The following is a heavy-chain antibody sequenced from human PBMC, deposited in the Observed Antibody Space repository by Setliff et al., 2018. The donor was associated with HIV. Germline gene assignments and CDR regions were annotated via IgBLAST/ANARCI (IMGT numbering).Heavy chain of an antibody. J-gene: IGHJ2*01. D-gene: IGHD1-26*01. CDR3: ARDHHSGRGSNFPWYSDL. CDR1: GYTFSNYG. V-gene: IGHV1-18*01. CDR2: ITSYNGNT. Sequence: ASVKVSCKASGYTFSNYGITWVRQAPGQGLEWMGWITSYNGNTNYEKKFKGRVTMTTDTSTSIAYMELKSLRSEDTAVYYCARDHHSGRGSNFPWYSDLWGRGTLVTVSS.